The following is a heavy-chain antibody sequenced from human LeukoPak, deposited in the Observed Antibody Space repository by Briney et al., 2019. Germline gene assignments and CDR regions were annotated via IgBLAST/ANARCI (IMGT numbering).Heavy chain of an antibody. J-gene: IGHJ4*02. CDR3: ASPYSSRFDY. CDR2: IYSSGNT. V-gene: IGHV4-39*01. CDR1: GGSINSSSYY. Sequence: SETLSLTCTVPGGSINSSSYYWGWIRQPPGKGLEWVGSIYSSGNTYYNPSLKSRFTISVDTSKNQFSLKLTSVTAADTAVYYCASPYSSRFDYWGQGTLVTVSS. D-gene: IGHD6-19*01.